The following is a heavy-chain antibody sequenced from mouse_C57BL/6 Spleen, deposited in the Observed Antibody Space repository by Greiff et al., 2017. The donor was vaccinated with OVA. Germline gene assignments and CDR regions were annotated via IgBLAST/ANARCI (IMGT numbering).Heavy chain of an antibody. CDR3: ARNLITTAGFAY. CDR1: GYAFTNYL. CDR2: INPGSGGT. V-gene: IGHV1-54*01. Sequence: QVQLQQSGAELVRPGTSVKLSCKASGYAFTNYLIEWVKQRPGQGLEWIGVINPGSGGTNYNEKFKGKATLTADKSSSTAYMQLSSLTSEDSAVYFCARNLITTAGFAYWGQGTLVTVSA. D-gene: IGHD1-1*01. J-gene: IGHJ3*01.